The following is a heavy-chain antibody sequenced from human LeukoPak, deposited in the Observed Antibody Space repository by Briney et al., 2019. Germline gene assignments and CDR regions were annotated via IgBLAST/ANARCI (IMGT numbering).Heavy chain of an antibody. J-gene: IGHJ6*03. CDR1: GFTFSSYS. Sequence: GGSLRLSCAASGFTFSSYSMSWVRQAPGKGLEWVSSISSSSSYIYYADSVKGRFTISRDNAKNSLYLQMNSLRAEDTAVYYCASDPFQLTAARHYYYMDVWGKGTTVTVSS. CDR3: ASDPFQLTAARHYYYMDV. D-gene: IGHD6-6*01. V-gene: IGHV3-21*01. CDR2: ISSSSSYI.